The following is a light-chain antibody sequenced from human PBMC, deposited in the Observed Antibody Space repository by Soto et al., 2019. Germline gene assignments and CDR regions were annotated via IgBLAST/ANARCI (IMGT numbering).Light chain of an antibody. CDR2: ATS. CDR3: QQYGSSPQVT. CDR1: QSVISN. Sequence: EIVMTQSPSTLSVSPGERATLSCRASQSVISNLAWYQQKPGQAPRLLIYATSTRATGIPDRFSGSGSGTDFTLTISRLEPEDFAVYYCQQYGSSPQVTFGQGTRLEIK. V-gene: IGKV3-20*01. J-gene: IGKJ5*01.